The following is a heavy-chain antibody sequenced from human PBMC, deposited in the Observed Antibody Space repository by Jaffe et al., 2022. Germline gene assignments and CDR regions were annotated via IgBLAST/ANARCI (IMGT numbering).Heavy chain of an antibody. CDR3: GRDMSGDPSYYIDV. D-gene: IGHD4-17*01. Sequence: EVQLVESGGGLVQPGGSLRLSCAASGFSFGYYWIHWVRHAPGKGLEWVSGINTDGSLTTYADSVKGRFTISRDNAKNTVFVQMSSLRAEDTAEYYCGRDMSGDPSYYIDVWGKGTKVTVSS. CDR2: INTDGSLT. CDR1: GFSFGYYW. V-gene: IGHV3-74*01. J-gene: IGHJ6*03.